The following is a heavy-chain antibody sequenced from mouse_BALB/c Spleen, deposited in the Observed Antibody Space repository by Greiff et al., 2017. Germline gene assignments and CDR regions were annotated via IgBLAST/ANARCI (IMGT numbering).Heavy chain of an antibody. J-gene: IGHJ3*01. CDR1: GFSLTGYG. V-gene: IGHV2-6-7*02. CDR2: IWGDGST. D-gene: IGHD2-3*01. CDR3: ARGRSYDGYYFAY. Sequence: VKLQESGPGLVAPSQSLSITCTVSGFSLTGYGVNWVRQPPGKGLEWLGMIWGDGSTDYNSALKSRLSISKDNSKSQVFLKMNSLQTDDTARYYCARGRSYDGYYFAYWGQGTLVTVSA.